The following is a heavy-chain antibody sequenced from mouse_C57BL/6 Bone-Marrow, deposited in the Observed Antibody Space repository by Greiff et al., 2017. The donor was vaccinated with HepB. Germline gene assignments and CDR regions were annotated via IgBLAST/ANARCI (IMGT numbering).Heavy chain of an antibody. D-gene: IGHD1-1*01. V-gene: IGHV1-64*01. CDR1: GYTFTSYW. Sequence: QVQLKESGAELVKPGASVKLSCKASGYTFTSYWMHWVKQRPGQGLEWIGMIHPNSGSTNYNEKFKSKATLTVDKSSSTAYMQLSSLTSEDSAVYYCARTGYYGSSFDYWGQGTTLTVSS. CDR3: ARTGYYGSSFDY. J-gene: IGHJ2*01. CDR2: IHPNSGST.